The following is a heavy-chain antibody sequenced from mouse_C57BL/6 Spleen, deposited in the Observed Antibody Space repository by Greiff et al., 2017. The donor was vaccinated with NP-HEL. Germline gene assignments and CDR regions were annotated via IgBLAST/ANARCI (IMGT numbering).Heavy chain of an antibody. D-gene: IGHD2-2*01. CDR3: ARSGGYDEAWFAY. V-gene: IGHV1-80*01. CDR1: GYAFSSYW. J-gene: IGHJ3*01. CDR2: IYPGDGDT. Sequence: QVQLQQSGAELVKPGASVKISCKASGYAFSSYWMNWVKQRPGKGLEWIGQIYPGDGDTNYNGKFKGKATLTADTSSSTAYMQLSSLTSEDSAVYFCARSGGYDEAWFAYWGQGTLVTVSA.